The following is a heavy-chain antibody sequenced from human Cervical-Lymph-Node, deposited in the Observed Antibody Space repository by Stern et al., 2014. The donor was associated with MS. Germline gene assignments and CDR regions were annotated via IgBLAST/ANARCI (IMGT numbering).Heavy chain of an antibody. Sequence: QVQLGQSGAEVKKPGSSVKVSCKASGGTFSNYAINWVRQAPGQGLKWMGGIIPIFGRANYAQKFQGRVTITADESTSTAYMELSSLISEDTAVYYCARGWSYDILTGYSYWGQGTLVTVSS. CDR2: IIPIFGRA. CDR1: GGTFSNYA. D-gene: IGHD3-9*01. CDR3: ARGWSYDILTGYSY. J-gene: IGHJ4*02. V-gene: IGHV1-69*01.